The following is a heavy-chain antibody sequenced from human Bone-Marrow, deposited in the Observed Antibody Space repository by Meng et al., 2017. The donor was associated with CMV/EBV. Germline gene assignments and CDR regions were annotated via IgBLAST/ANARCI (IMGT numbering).Heavy chain of an antibody. D-gene: IGHD6-13*01. V-gene: IGHV1-8*03. CDR3: AKDRGKQPSPLGY. J-gene: IGHJ4*02. CDR1: GYTFTSYD. CDR2: MNPNSGNT. Sequence: ASVKVSCKASGYTFTSYDINWVRQATGQGLEWMGWMNPNSGNTGYAQKFQGRVTITRNTSISTAYMELSSLRSEDTAVYYCAKDRGKQPSPLGYWGQGTLVTVSS.